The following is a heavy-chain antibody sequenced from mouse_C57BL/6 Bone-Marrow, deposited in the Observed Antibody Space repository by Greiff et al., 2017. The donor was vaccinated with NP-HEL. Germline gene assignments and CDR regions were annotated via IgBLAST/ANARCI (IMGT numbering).Heavy chain of an antibody. D-gene: IGHD1-1*01. CDR1: GYTFTSYW. CDR3: ARGGVYGSSAY. CDR2: IDPSDSYT. V-gene: IGHV1-69*01. J-gene: IGHJ3*01. Sequence: QVQLQQPGAELVMPGASVKLSCTASGYTFTSYWMPWVKQRPGQGLEWIGEIDPSDSYTNYNQKFKGKSTLTVDKSSSTAYMQLSSLTSEDSAVYCCARGGVYGSSAYWGQGTLVTVSA.